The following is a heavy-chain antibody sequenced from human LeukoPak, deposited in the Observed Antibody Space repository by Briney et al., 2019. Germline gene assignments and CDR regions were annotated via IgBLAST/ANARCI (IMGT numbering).Heavy chain of an antibody. CDR1: DGSISSHY. CDR3: ARQGHCTETMCYGWFDP. Sequence: SETLPLTCTVSDGSISSHYWNWIRQPPGKGLEWIGHIYYTGSTNCSPSLKSRVTISVDRSKNQFSLKMTSVSAADTAVYYCARQGHCTETMCYGWFDPWGQGTLVTVSS. D-gene: IGHD2-8*02. V-gene: IGHV4-59*11. J-gene: IGHJ5*02. CDR2: IYYTGST.